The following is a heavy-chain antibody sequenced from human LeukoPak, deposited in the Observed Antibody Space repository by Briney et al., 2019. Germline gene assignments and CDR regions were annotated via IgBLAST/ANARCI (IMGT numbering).Heavy chain of an antibody. Sequence: ASVKVSCKASGYTFTSYGFSWVRQAPGQGLEWMGWISTYYGNTNYAQKLQDRATMTTDTSTSTAYMELTSLRSDDTAVYYCARVYSTNYYGSGDRPFLFDYWGQGTVVTVSS. CDR2: ISTYYGNT. D-gene: IGHD3-10*01. V-gene: IGHV1-18*01. CDR1: GYTFTSYG. CDR3: ARVYSTNYYGSGDRPFLFDY. J-gene: IGHJ4*02.